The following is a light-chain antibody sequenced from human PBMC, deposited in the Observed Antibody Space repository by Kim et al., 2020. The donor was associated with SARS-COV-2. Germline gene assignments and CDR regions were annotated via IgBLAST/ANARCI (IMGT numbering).Light chain of an antibody. Sequence: EIVLTQSPATLSLSPGERATLSCRASQSVSSYLAWYQQRPGQAPRLLIYDSSKKATGIPARFSGSGSATDFTLTITSLEPEDFAVYYCQKRSNWPLTFVGGTKVDIK. CDR3: QKRSNWPLT. CDR2: DSS. J-gene: IGKJ4*01. CDR1: QSVSSY. V-gene: IGKV3-11*01.